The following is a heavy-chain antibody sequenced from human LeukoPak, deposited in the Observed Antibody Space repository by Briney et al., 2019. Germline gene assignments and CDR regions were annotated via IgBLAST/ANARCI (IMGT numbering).Heavy chain of an antibody. Sequence: SETLSLTCAVYGGPFSCYYWSWIRQPPGKGLEWIGEINHSGNTNYNPSLKSRVTISVDTSKNQFSLKLSSVTAADTAVYYCARVIKSYYYGSGRPNWFDPWGQGTLVTVSS. CDR1: GGPFSCYY. D-gene: IGHD3-10*01. CDR2: INHSGNT. CDR3: ARVIKSYYYGSGRPNWFDP. J-gene: IGHJ5*02. V-gene: IGHV4-34*01.